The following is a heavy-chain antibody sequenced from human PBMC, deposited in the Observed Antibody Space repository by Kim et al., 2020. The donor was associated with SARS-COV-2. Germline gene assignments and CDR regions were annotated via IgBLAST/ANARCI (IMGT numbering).Heavy chain of an antibody. J-gene: IGHJ5*02. V-gene: IGHV3-23*01. CDR3: DAGDR. CDR2: ISATYKT. Sequence: GGSLRLSCAASGFSFSSYAMTWVRQAPGKGLEWVSTISATYKTHYADSLKGRFSISRDNSKNTIYLQMNNLRAEDTAIYFCDAGDRWGRGTLVTVSS. CDR1: GFSFSSYA.